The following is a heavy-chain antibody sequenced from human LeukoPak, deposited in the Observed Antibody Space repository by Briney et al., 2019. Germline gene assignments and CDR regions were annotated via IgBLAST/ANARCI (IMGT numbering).Heavy chain of an antibody. CDR1: GFTFSSYA. CDR3: AARHDTLAGFYRSPYGY. CDR2: ITDSGGSA. V-gene: IGHV3-23*01. Sequence: GGSLRLSCAASGFTFSSYATSWVRQAPGKGLEWVSGITDSGGSAYYSDSVKGRFTISRDNSKNTLYLQMSSLGAVDTAVYFCAARHDTLAGFYRSPYGYWGQGTLVTVSS. D-gene: IGHD3-9*01. J-gene: IGHJ4*02.